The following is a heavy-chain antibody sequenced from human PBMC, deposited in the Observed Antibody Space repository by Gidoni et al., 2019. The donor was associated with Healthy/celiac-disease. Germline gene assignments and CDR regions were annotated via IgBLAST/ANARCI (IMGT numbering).Heavy chain of an antibody. J-gene: IGHJ4*02. CDR2: ISYDGSNK. D-gene: IGHD6-6*01. CDR1: GFTFSRYG. Sequence: QVQLVESGGGVVQPGRSLSLPCAASGFTFSRYGMHWVRQAPGKGLEWVEVISYDGSNKYYADSVKGRFTISRDNSKNTLYLQMNSLRAEDTAVYYCARDSGEYSSSSMFDYWGQGTLVTVSS. CDR3: ARDSGEYSSSSMFDY. V-gene: IGHV3-30*03.